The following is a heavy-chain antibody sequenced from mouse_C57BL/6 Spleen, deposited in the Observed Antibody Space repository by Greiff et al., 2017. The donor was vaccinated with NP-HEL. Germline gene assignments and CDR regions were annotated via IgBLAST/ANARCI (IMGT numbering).Heavy chain of an antibody. CDR2: INYDGSST. Sequence: EVQLVESEGGLVQPGSSMKLSCTASGFTFSDYYMAWVRQVPEKGLEWVANINYDGSSTYYLDSLKSRFIISRDNAKNILYLQMSSLKSEDTATYYCARGGFYSKDAMDYWGQGTSVTVSS. J-gene: IGHJ4*01. D-gene: IGHD2-5*01. CDR1: GFTFSDYY. CDR3: ARGGFYSKDAMDY. V-gene: IGHV5-16*01.